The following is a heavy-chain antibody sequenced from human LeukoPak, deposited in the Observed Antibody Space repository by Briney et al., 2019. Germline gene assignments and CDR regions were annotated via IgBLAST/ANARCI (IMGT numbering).Heavy chain of an antibody. Sequence: GGSLRLSCGPSGFTFSSYAMSWVRQAPGKGLEGVSAISGSGGRTYYADSVQRRFTISKDNSKNTLYLQKNSLRAEDTAVYYCAKASGRVVRGVIVFYYYYMDVWGKGTTVTVSS. CDR1: GFTFSSYA. J-gene: IGHJ6*03. D-gene: IGHD3-10*01. CDR2: ISGSGGRT. CDR3: AKASGRVVRGVIVFYYYYMDV. V-gene: IGHV3-23*01.